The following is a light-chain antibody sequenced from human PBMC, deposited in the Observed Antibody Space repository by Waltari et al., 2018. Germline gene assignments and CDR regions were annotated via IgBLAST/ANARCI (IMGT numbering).Light chain of an antibody. J-gene: IGLJ2*01. CDR2: DVS. CDR3: CSYAGSYTFVV. Sequence: QSALTQPRSVSGSPGQSVTTSCTGTSSEVGGYNYVSWYQQHPGKAPKLMIYDVSKRPSGVPDRFSGAKSGNTASLTISGLQAEDEADYYCCSYAGSYTFVVFGGGTKLTVL. V-gene: IGLV2-11*01. CDR1: SSEVGGYNY.